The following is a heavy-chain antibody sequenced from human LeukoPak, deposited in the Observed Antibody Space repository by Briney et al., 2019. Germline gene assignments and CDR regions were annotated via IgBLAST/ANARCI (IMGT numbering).Heavy chain of an antibody. Sequence: PGGSLRLSCAASGFTFSSYGMHWVRQAPGKGLEWVASIKPDGSQKDYVDSVKGRFTISRDNGKNSLYLQLNSLRAEDTAVYYCARGGKGYYDSSGYFLDYWGQGTLVTVSS. J-gene: IGHJ4*02. V-gene: IGHV3-7*03. CDR2: IKPDGSQK. D-gene: IGHD3-22*01. CDR1: GFTFSSYG. CDR3: ARGGKGYYDSSGYFLDY.